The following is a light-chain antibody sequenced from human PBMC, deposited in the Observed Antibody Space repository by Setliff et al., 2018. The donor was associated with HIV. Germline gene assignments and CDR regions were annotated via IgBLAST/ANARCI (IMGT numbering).Light chain of an antibody. Sequence: QSALTQPRSVSGSPGQSVTISCTGSSGDVGRNNYVSWYQQHPAKVPKLIINYVSKRPSGVPDRFSGSKSGSTASLTISGLQTEDEADYYCCSYAGSFYVFGSGTKVTVL. V-gene: IGLV2-11*01. J-gene: IGLJ1*01. CDR3: CSYAGSFYV. CDR1: SGDVGRNNY. CDR2: YVS.